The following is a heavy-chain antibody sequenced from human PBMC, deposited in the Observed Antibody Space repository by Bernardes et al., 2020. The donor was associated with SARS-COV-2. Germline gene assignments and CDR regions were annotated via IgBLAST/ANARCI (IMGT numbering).Heavy chain of an antibody. Sequence: SETLSLTCAVYGGSFSGYYWSWIRQPPGKGLEWIGEINHSGSTNYNPSLKSRVTISVDTSKNQFSLKLSSVTAADTAVYYCARGVEMARMGDWGQGTLVTVSS. CDR2: INHSGST. CDR1: GGSFSGYY. CDR3: ARGVEMARMGD. J-gene: IGHJ4*02. V-gene: IGHV4-34*01. D-gene: IGHD2-8*01.